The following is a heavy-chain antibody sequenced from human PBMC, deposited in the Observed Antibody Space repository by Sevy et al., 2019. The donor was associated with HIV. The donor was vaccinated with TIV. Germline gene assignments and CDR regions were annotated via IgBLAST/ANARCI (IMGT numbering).Heavy chain of an antibody. V-gene: IGHV3-23*01. CDR2: ISGSGGST. Sequence: GGSLRLSCAASGFTFSSYAMSWVRQAPGKGLEWVSAISGSGGSTYYADSVKGRFTISRDNSKNTLYLQMNSLRAEDTAVYYCAKNAYYDCWSGYSGWFDPWGQGTLVTVSS. CDR3: AKNAYYDCWSGYSGWFDP. CDR1: GFTFSSYA. D-gene: IGHD3-3*01. J-gene: IGHJ5*02.